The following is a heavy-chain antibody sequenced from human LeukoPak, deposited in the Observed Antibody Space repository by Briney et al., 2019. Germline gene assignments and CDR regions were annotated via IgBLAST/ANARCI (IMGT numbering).Heavy chain of an antibody. V-gene: IGHV3-30-3*01. CDR2: ISYDGSNK. Sequence: GGSLRLSCAASGVTFSSYAMHWVRQAPGKGLEWGTDISYDGSNKYYADSVKGRFTISRDNSKNTLYLQMNSLRAEDTAVYYCARSLNYGGNSGAYFDYWGQGTLVTVSS. CDR1: GVTFSSYA. D-gene: IGHD4-23*01. CDR3: ARSLNYGGNSGAYFDY. J-gene: IGHJ4*02.